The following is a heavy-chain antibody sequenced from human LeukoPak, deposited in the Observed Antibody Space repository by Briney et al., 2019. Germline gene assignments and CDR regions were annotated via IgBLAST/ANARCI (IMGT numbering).Heavy chain of an antibody. CDR1: GGSISSYF. V-gene: IGHV4-4*07. D-gene: IGHD6-19*01. Sequence: SETLSLTCTVSGGSISSYFWSWIRQPAGKGLEWIGRIYTSGSTNYNPSLKSRVTMSVDTSKNQFSLKLSSVTAADTAVYYCARSSQQWLVPDAFDIWGQGTMVTVSS. J-gene: IGHJ3*02. CDR2: IYTSGST. CDR3: ARSSQQWLVPDAFDI.